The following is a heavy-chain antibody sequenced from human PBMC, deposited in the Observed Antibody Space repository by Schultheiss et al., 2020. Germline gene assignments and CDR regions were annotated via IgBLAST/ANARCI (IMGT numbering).Heavy chain of an antibody. CDR1: GFTFSSYW. CDR3: ARDSSSGSYYNRNYGMDV. Sequence: GGSLRLSCAASGFTFSSYWMHWVRQAPGKGLEWVSAISGSGGSTYYADSVKGRFTISRDNAKNSLYLQMNSLRAEDTAVYYCARDSSSGSYYNRNYGMDVWGQGTTVTVSS. J-gene: IGHJ6*02. CDR2: ISGSGGST. D-gene: IGHD3-10*01. V-gene: IGHV3-21*01.